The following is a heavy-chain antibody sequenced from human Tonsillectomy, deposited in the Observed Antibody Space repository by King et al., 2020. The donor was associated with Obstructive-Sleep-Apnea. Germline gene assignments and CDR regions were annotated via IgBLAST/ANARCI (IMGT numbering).Heavy chain of an antibody. V-gene: IGHV2-5*02. CDR1: GFSLRTKGLS. D-gene: IGHD1-26*01. CDR2: VYWDDDQ. CDR3: ALHSGSLDY. J-gene: IGHJ4*02. Sequence: TLKESGPTLVKPTQTLTLTCTFSGFSLRTKGLSVGWIRQPPGKALEWRAFVYWDDDQRYSPPLRSRLTIMRDTSENQVVLTMTNMDPVDTATYYCALHSGSLDYWGQGTLVTVSS.